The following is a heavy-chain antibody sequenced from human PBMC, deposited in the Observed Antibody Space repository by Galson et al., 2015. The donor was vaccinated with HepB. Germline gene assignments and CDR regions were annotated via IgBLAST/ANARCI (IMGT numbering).Heavy chain of an antibody. CDR3: AKDRDYGDSPLDAFDI. V-gene: IGHV3-23*01. J-gene: IGHJ3*02. Sequence: SLRLSCAASGFTFSSYAMSWVRQAPGKGLEWVSAISGSGGSTYYADSVKGRFTISRDNSKNTLYLQMNSLRAEDTAVYYCAKDRDYGDSPLDAFDIWGQGTMVTVSS. CDR1: GFTFSSYA. CDR2: ISGSGGST. D-gene: IGHD4-17*01.